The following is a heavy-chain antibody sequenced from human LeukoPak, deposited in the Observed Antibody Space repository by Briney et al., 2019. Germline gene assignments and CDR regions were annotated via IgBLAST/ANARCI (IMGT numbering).Heavy chain of an antibody. Sequence: GGSLRLSCAASGFTFSSYAMSWVRQAPGKGLEWVANIKQDGSEKYYVDSVKGRFTISRDNAKNSLYLQMNSLRAGDTAVYYCARASTGHGGGIDYWGQGTLVTVSS. CDR1: GFTFSSYA. V-gene: IGHV3-7*01. D-gene: IGHD3-16*01. CDR2: IKQDGSEK. CDR3: ARASTGHGGGIDY. J-gene: IGHJ4*02.